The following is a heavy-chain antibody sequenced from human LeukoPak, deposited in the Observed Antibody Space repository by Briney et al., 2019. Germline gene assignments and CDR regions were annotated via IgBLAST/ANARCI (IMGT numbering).Heavy chain of an antibody. J-gene: IGHJ4*02. CDR2: ISSSGGSI. CDR3: AKRDFDF. CDR1: GFTFSDYY. V-gene: IGHV3-11*01. Sequence: GGSLRLSCAASGFTFSDYYMGWFRQAPGKGLQWVSYISSSGGSIYYADSVKGRFTISRDNTKNSLYLQMNSLRAEDTAVYYCAKRDFDFWGQGTLVIVSS.